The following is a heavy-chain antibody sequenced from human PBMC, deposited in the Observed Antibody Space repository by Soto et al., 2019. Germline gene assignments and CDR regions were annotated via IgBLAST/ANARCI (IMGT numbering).Heavy chain of an antibody. J-gene: IGHJ4*02. V-gene: IGHV1-8*01. CDR1: GYTFTTSD. Sequence: GXSVKVSCKASGYTFTTSDINWVRQAPVQGLEWMGWMNPDSGITAYAQTFQGRVTMTTSTSTSTVYMELSSLGSDDTAVYYCARRPHCSGGICYYGLDYWGQGTLVTVSS. CDR2: MNPDSGIT. D-gene: IGHD2-15*01. CDR3: ARRPHCSGGICYYGLDY.